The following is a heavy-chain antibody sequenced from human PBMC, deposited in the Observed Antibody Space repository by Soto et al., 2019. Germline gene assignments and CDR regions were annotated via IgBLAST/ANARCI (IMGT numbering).Heavy chain of an antibody. V-gene: IGHV3-30*07. J-gene: IGHJ4*02. CDR2: ISYDSSEI. CDR3: AAWDISNI. Sequence: SLRLSCVGSGFTFSNNAMHWVRQAPGKGLEWVAFISYDSSEIFYADSVKGRFIVSRDNTRNSLDLQMNSLRVEDSAVYFCAAWDISNIWGQGILVTVSS. CDR1: GFTFSNNA. D-gene: IGHD2-15*01.